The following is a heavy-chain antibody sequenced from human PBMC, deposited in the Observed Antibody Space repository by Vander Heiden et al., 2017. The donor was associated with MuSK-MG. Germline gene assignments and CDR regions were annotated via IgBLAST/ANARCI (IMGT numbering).Heavy chain of an antibody. CDR2: ISYDGSNK. CDR3: AKDLSYASGSYIAFDI. D-gene: IGHD3-10*01. Sequence: QVQLVESGGGVVQPGRSLRLSCAASGFTFSNYGMHWVRQAPGKGLEWVAVISYDGSNKSYGDSVKGRFTISRDNSKNTLYLQMNSLRVEDTAVYYCAKDLSYASGSYIAFDIWGQGTMVTVSS. J-gene: IGHJ3*02. CDR1: GFTFSNYG. V-gene: IGHV3-30*18.